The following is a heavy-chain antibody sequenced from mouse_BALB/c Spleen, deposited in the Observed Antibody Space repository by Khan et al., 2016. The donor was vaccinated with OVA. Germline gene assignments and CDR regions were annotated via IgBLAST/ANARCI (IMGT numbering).Heavy chain of an antibody. CDR1: GYTFINYW. CDR2: INPSTGYT. V-gene: IGHV1-7*01. Sequence: QVQLQQSGAELAKPGASVKMSCKASGYTFINYWILWVKQKPGQGLEWIGYINPSTGYTEYNQNFKDKATLTADKSSSTAYMQLSSLTSEDSAVYYCARRGLRWDLDYGGQGTTLTVSS. CDR3: ARRGLRWDLDY. J-gene: IGHJ2*01. D-gene: IGHD1-1*01.